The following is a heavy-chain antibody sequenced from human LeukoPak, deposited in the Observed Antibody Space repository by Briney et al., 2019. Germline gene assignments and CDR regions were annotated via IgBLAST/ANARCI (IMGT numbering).Heavy chain of an antibody. Sequence: QTGGFLRLSCAASGFTFSDYWMHWVRQAPGKGLVWVSRINGEGRSTNYADSVKGRFTISRDNARNTLYLQMNSLRAEDTAVYYCARCRGYYDSSGYHISSFDLWGQGTMISVSS. CDR2: INGEGRST. J-gene: IGHJ3*01. CDR3: ARCRGYYDSSGYHISSFDL. V-gene: IGHV3-74*01. CDR1: GFTFSDYW. D-gene: IGHD3-22*01.